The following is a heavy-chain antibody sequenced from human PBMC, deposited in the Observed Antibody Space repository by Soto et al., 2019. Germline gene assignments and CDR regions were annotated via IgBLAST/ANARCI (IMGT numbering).Heavy chain of an antibody. CDR1: GFTFTNAL. J-gene: IGHJ3*02. Sequence: VQLVESGGGLVQPGGSLRLSCAASGFTFTNALMNWVRQAPGKGLEWVGRIKSKTDGGATDYAAPVKGRFTISRDDSKNTLYLQMNSLKTEDTAVYYCTTDEIVVVLGAFDIWGQGTMVTVSS. CDR2: IKSKTDGGAT. V-gene: IGHV3-15*07. CDR3: TTDEIVVVLGAFDI. D-gene: IGHD3-22*01.